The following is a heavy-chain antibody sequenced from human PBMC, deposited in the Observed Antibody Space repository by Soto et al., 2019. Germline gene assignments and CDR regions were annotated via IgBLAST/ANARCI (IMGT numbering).Heavy chain of an antibody. CDR1: GGSISSSNW. Sequence: SETLSLTCAVSGGSISSSNWWSWVRQPPGKGLEWIGGIYHSGSTNYNPSLKSRVTISVDKSKNQFSLKLSSVTAADTAVYYCARDLRKGSKIFGVVIPTGCYGMDVWGQGTTVTVSS. J-gene: IGHJ6*02. V-gene: IGHV4-4*02. D-gene: IGHD3-3*01. CDR3: ARDLRKGSKIFGVVIPTGCYGMDV. CDR2: IYHSGST.